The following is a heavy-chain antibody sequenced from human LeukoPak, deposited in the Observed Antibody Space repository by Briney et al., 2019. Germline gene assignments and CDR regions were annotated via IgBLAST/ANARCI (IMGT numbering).Heavy chain of an antibody. V-gene: IGHV4-61*02. D-gene: IGHD3-10*01. CDR3: ARDHFYYYGSGGYDY. CDR1: GGSISSGSYY. Sequence: SETLSLTCTVSGGSISSGSYYWSWIRQPAGKGLEWIGRIYTSGSTNYNPSLKSRVTISVDKSKNQFSLKLSSVTAADTAVYYCARDHFYYYGSGGYDYWGQGTLVTVSS. CDR2: IYTSGST. J-gene: IGHJ4*02.